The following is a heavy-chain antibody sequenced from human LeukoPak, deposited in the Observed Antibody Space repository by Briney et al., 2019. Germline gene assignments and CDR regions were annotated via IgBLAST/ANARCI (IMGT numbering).Heavy chain of an antibody. CDR2: IYYSGST. Sequence: PSETLSLTCTVSGGSISSYYWSWIRQPPGKGLEWIGYIYYSGSTTYNPSLKSRVTISVGTSKNQFSLKLSSVTAADTAVYYCARDSSSWSLGRYFDYWGQGTLVTVSS. V-gene: IGHV4-59*01. J-gene: IGHJ4*02. CDR1: GGSISSYY. D-gene: IGHD6-13*01. CDR3: ARDSSSWSLGRYFDY.